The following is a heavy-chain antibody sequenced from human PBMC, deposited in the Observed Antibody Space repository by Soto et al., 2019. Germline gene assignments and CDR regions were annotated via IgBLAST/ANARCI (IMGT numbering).Heavy chain of an antibody. D-gene: IGHD2-15*01. Sequence: QVQLVESGGGVVQPGRSLRLSCAASGFTFSRYGMHWVRQAPGKGLEWVAVIWYDGSTRYYADSVKGLFTISRDNSKNTLYLQMNSLRAEDTAVYYCAREGDKWLLPTGYYFDYWGQGTLVTVSS. J-gene: IGHJ4*02. CDR1: GFTFSRYG. CDR3: AREGDKWLLPTGYYFDY. CDR2: IWYDGSTR. V-gene: IGHV3-33*01.